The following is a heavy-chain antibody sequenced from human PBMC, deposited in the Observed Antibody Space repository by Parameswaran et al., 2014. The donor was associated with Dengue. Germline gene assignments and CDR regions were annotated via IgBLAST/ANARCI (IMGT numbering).Heavy chain of an antibody. V-gene: IGHV3-74*01. CDR3: TRTQPAYSSGWSADL. J-gene: IGHJ4*02. Sequence: WIRQPPGKELVWVSRINNDGSSTIYADSVKGRFTISRDNAKNTVYLQMNSLRAEDTAVYYCTRTQPAYSSGWSADLWGQGTLVTVSS. D-gene: IGHD6-19*01. CDR2: INNDGSST.